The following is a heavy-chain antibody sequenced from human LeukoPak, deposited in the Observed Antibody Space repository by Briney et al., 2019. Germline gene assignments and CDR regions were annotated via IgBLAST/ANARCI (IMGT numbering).Heavy chain of an antibody. V-gene: IGHV3-7*01. CDR3: VRGGSFDGSRYYPVY. CDR1: GFICSPYW. D-gene: IGHD3-22*01. Sequence: GGSLRLSCVASGFICSPYWMAWIRQSPGQGLEFVANINPDGSDINYVDSVKGRFTISRDNAKNSLYLQMISLRAEETAVYYCVRGGSFDGSRYYPVYWGQGTLVTVSS. CDR2: INPDGSDI. J-gene: IGHJ4*02.